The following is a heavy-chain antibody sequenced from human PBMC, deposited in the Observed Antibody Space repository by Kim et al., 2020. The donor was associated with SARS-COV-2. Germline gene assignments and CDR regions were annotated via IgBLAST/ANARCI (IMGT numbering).Heavy chain of an antibody. J-gene: IGHJ6*02. CDR2: INPSGGST. CDR1: GYTFTSYY. Sequence: ASVKVSCKASGYTFTSYYMHWVRQAPGQGLEWMGIINPSGGSTSYAQKFQGRVTMTRDTSTSTVYMELSSLRSEDTAVYYCARDYVGDDSSGNTYYYYGMDVWGQGTTVTVSS. D-gene: IGHD3-22*01. V-gene: IGHV1-46*01. CDR3: ARDYVGDDSSGNTYYYYGMDV.